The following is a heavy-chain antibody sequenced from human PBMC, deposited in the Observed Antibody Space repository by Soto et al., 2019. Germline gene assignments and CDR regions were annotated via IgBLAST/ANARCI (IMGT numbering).Heavy chain of an antibody. CDR2: INHSRST. Sequence: SETLSLTCAVYGGSFSGYYWSWIRQPPGKGLEWIGEINHSRSTNYNPSLKSRVTISVDTSKNQFSLKLSSVTAADTAVYYCARGRLIAAAGQGEEEHSYYYYGMDVWGQGTTVTVSS. D-gene: IGHD6-13*01. J-gene: IGHJ6*02. V-gene: IGHV4-34*01. CDR3: ARGRLIAAAGQGEEEHSYYYYGMDV. CDR1: GGSFSGYY.